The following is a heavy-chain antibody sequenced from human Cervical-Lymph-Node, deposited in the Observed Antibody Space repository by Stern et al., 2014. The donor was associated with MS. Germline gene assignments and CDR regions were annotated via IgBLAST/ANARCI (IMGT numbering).Heavy chain of an antibody. D-gene: IGHD1-1*01. Sequence: EVQLVESGAEVKKPGESLKISCKGSGYTFTNNWIAWVRQMPGKGLEWMGIIYPDDSDIRYSPSLQGQVTISAHKSISTAYLQGRSLKAADSAVYYCARPPPRRKWDDPNYGMDVWGQGTTVTVSS. CDR2: IYPDDSDI. J-gene: IGHJ6*02. V-gene: IGHV5-51*03. CDR3: ARPPPRRKWDDPNYGMDV. CDR1: GYTFTNNW.